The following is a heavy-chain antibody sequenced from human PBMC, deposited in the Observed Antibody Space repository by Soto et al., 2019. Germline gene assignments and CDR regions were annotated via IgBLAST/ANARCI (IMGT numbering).Heavy chain of an antibody. V-gene: IGHV1-3*01. J-gene: IGHJ6*02. CDR3: ANSYSNYAPIDYYYYDMDV. CDR2: INAGNGNT. CDR1: GYTFTSYA. Sequence: QVQLVQSGAEVKKPGASVKVSCKASGYTFTSYAMHWVRQAPGQRLEWMGWINAGNGNTKYSEKSQGRVTITRDTSASTAHMELSSLRSEDTAVYYCANSYSNYAPIDYYYYDMDVWGQGTTVTVSS. D-gene: IGHD4-4*01.